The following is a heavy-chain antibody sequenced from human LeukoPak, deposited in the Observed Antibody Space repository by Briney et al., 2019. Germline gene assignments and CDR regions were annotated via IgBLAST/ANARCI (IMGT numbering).Heavy chain of an antibody. CDR3: ARVIAVAGGVPPRYFDY. CDR2: IYYSGST. V-gene: IGHV4-59*01. CDR1: GGSISSYY. Sequence: SETLSLTCTVSGGSISSYYWSWIRQPPGKGLEWIGYIYYSGSTNYNPSLKSRVTVSVDTSKNQFSLKLSSVTAADTAMYYCARVIAVAGGVPPRYFDYWGQGTLVTVSS. D-gene: IGHD6-19*01. J-gene: IGHJ4*02.